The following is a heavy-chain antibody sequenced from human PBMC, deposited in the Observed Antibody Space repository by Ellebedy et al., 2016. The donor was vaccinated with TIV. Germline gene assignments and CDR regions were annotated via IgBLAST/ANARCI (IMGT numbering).Heavy chain of an antibody. CDR1: GFTFSNYW. V-gene: IGHV3-7*01. J-gene: IGHJ6*02. D-gene: IGHD3-16*01. Sequence: GGSLRLSCSASGFTFSNYWMTWVRQAPGKGLEWVANMKQDGREEYYADSVKGRFTLSRDSSNNTLFLQMNSLRADDTALYYCAREVLGGQGDMDVWGQGTAVTVSS. CDR3: AREVLGGQGDMDV. CDR2: MKQDGREE.